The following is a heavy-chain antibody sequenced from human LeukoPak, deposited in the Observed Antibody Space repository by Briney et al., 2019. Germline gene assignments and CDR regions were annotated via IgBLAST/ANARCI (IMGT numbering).Heavy chain of an antibody. CDR1: GFTFSSYS. V-gene: IGHV3-21*01. CDR3: AKGLGLAAALEDFDY. J-gene: IGHJ4*02. D-gene: IGHD6-13*01. CDR2: ISSSGTYV. Sequence: GGSLRLSCAASGFTFSSYSMNWVRQAPGKGLEWVSSISSSGTYVYYADSVKGRFTISRDNAKNSLSLQMNSLRADDAAVYYCAKGLGLAAALEDFDYWGQGTLVTVSS.